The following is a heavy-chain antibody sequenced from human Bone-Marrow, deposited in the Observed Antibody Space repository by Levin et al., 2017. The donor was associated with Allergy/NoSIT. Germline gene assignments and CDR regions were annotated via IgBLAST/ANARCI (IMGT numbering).Heavy chain of an antibody. CDR3: ARELNDYSNYVADY. CDR2: ISSSSTTI. J-gene: IGHJ4*02. Sequence: PGGSLRLSCAASGFTFSSYRMNWVRQAPGKGLEWVSYISSSSTTIYYADSVKGRFTISRDNAKNSLYLQMNSLRAEDTAVYYCARELNDYSNYVADYWGQGTLVTVSS. V-gene: IGHV3-48*01. D-gene: IGHD4-11*01. CDR1: GFTFSSYR.